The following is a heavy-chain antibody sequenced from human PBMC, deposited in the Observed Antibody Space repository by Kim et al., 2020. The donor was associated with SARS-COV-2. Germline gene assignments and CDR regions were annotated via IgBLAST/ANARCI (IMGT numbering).Heavy chain of an antibody. Sequence: LSLTCVASGFNFRTYAMHWVRQTPGKGLEWVAIISHDGSKKYYADSVKGRFTVSRDNSDNTLSLQMSSLRPEDTAVYSCARDALRNFESGAVDSWG. J-gene: IGHJ5*01. D-gene: IGHD6-25*01. CDR2: ISHDGSKK. V-gene: IGHV3-30-3*01. CDR3: ARDALRNFESGAVDS. CDR1: GFNFRTYA.